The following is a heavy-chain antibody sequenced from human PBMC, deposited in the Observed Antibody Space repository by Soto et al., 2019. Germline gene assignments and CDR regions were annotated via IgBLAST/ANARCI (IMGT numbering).Heavy chain of an antibody. D-gene: IGHD3-10*01. CDR3: ASYGSGSYYNGYYFDY. CDR2: IHHSGST. CDR1: GGSFSAYY. V-gene: IGHV4-34*01. Sequence: PSETLSLTCAVYGGSFSAYYWSWIRQSPGKGLEWIGEIHHSGSTNYKPSLKSRVTISLDTSKNQFSLELRSVTAADTAVYYCASYGSGSYYNGYYFDYWGQGTLVNVSS. J-gene: IGHJ4*02.